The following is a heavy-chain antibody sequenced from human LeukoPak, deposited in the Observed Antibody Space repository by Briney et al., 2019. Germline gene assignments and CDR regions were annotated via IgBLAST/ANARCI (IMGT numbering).Heavy chain of an antibody. CDR2: IIPVFGTS. Sequence: SVKVSCKTSGYTFTGYYMHWVRQAPGQGLEWMGGIIPVFGTSNYAQKFQGRVTITADESTRTAYMELSSLRSEDTAVYYCARVTGGRYCSTTSCYMRGWFDPWGQGTLVTVSS. V-gene: IGHV1-69*13. CDR1: GYTFTGYY. D-gene: IGHD2-2*02. CDR3: ARVTGGRYCSTTSCYMRGWFDP. J-gene: IGHJ5*02.